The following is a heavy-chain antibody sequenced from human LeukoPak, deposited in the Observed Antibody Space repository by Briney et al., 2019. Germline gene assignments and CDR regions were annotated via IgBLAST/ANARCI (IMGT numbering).Heavy chain of an antibody. CDR1: GGSIIISNYY. Sequence: SETLSLTCTVSGGSIIISNYYWGWIRQSPGKGLECIGKISYSGTTYYNPSLRSRVHMSVDTSKNQFSLGLSSVTAADTAVYYCARLTDFWGQGILVTVSS. J-gene: IGHJ4*02. CDR3: ARLTDF. V-gene: IGHV4-39*01. CDR2: ISYSGTT.